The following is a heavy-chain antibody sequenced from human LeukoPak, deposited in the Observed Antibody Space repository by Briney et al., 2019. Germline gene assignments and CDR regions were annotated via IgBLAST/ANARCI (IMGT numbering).Heavy chain of an antibody. CDR1: GGSFSGYY. CDR2: INHSGST. Sequence: NPSETLSLTCAVYGGSFSGYYWSWIRQPPGKGLEWIGEINHSGSTNYNPSLKSRVTISVDTSKNQFSLKLSSVTAADTAVYYCARPITMVRGHNWFDPWGQGTLVTVSS. CDR3: ARPITMVRGHNWFDP. V-gene: IGHV4-34*01. D-gene: IGHD3-10*01. J-gene: IGHJ5*02.